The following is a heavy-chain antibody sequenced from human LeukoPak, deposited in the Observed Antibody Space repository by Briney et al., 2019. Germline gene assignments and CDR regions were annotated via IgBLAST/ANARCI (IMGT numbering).Heavy chain of an antibody. V-gene: IGHV3-9*01. Sequence: GGSLRLSCAASGFTFDDYATHWVRQAPGKGQEWVSGISWNSGSIGYADSVKGRFTISRDNAKNSLYLQMNSLRAEDTALYYCAKDIAYDSSGYYLGGAFDIWGQGTMVTVSS. CDR3: AKDIAYDSSGYYLGGAFDI. D-gene: IGHD3-22*01. CDR2: ISWNSGSI. CDR1: GFTFDDYA. J-gene: IGHJ3*02.